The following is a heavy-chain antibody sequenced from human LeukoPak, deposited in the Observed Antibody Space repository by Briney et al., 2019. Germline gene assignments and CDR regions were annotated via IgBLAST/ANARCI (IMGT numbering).Heavy chain of an antibody. CDR1: GGSFSGYY. Sequence: SETLSLTCAVYGGSFSGYYWSWIRQPPGKGLEWIGEINHSGSTNYNPSLKSRVTISVDTSKNQFSLKLSSVTAADTAVYYCARGGVYYYDSSGYYYDYWGQGTLVTVPS. CDR2: INHSGST. D-gene: IGHD3-22*01. J-gene: IGHJ4*02. CDR3: ARGGVYYYDSSGYYYDY. V-gene: IGHV4-34*01.